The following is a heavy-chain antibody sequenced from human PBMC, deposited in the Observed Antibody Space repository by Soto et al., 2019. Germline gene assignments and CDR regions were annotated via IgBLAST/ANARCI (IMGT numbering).Heavy chain of an antibody. V-gene: IGHV1-2*02. Sequence: GASVKVSCKASGYTLTGCYMHWVRQAPGQGLEWMGWINPNSGGTNYAQKFQGRVTMTRDTSISTAYMELSRLRSDDTAVYYCAQLNWNPGDNWFDPWGQGTLVTVSS. CDR3: AQLNWNPGDNWFDP. D-gene: IGHD1-20*01. CDR2: INPNSGGT. CDR1: GYTLTGCY. J-gene: IGHJ5*02.